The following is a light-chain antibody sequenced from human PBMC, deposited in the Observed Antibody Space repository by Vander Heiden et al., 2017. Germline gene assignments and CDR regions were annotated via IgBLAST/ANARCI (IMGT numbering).Light chain of an antibody. CDR2: GAS. Sequence: EIVMTQSPATLSVSPGERATLSCRASQSVSSNLAWYQRKPGQAPRLLIYGASTRATGIPARFSGSGSGTEFTLTISSLQSEDFAVYYCQQYDNWPPYTFGQATKLEI. J-gene: IGKJ2*01. CDR3: QQYDNWPPYT. CDR1: QSVSSN. V-gene: IGKV3-15*01.